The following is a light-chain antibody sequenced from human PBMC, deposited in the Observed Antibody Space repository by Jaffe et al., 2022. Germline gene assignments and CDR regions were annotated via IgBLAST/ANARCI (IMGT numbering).Light chain of an antibody. CDR1: SSDVGGYNY. J-gene: IGLJ2*01. CDR2: EVS. CDR3: SSNAASNIVL. Sequence: QSALTQPPSASGSPGQSVTISCTGTSSDVGGYNYVSWYQQHPGKAPKLMIYEVSKRPSGVPDRFSGSRSGNTASLTVSGLQAEDEADYYCSSNAASNIVLFGGGTILTVL. V-gene: IGLV2-8*01.